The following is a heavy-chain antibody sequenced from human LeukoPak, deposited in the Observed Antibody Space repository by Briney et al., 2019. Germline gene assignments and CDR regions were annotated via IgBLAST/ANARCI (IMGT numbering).Heavy chain of an antibody. CDR1: GYSISSGYY. J-gene: IGHJ4*02. Sequence: SETLSLTCAVSGYSISSGYYWGWIRQPPGKGLEWIESIYHSGSTYYNPSLKSRVTISVDTSKNQFSLKLSSVTAADTAVYYCARHGPLWFGELFDYWGQGTLVTVSS. CDR3: ARHGPLWFGELFDY. CDR2: IYHSGST. V-gene: IGHV4-38-2*01. D-gene: IGHD3-10*01.